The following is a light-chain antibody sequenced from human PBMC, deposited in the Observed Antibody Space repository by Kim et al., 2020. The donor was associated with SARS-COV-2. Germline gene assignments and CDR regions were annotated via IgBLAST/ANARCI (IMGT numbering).Light chain of an antibody. CDR1: QSVSSSY. J-gene: IGKJ2*01. CDR2: GAS. CDR3: QQYGSSPRYT. V-gene: IGKV3-20*01. Sequence: SPGERATLSCRASQSVSSSYLAWYQQKPGQAPRLLIYGASSRATSIPDRFSGSGSGTDFTLTISRLEPEDFAVYYCQQYGSSPRYTFGQGTKLEI.